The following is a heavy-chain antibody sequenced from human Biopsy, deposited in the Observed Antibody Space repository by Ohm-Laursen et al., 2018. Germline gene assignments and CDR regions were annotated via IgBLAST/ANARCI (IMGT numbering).Heavy chain of an antibody. CDR1: GGSISSYY. J-gene: IGHJ4*02. CDR2: IYYSGST. CDR3: ARGMRTTGWPYFDY. D-gene: IGHD2/OR15-2a*01. V-gene: IGHV4-59*08. Sequence: SETLSLTCTVSGGSISSYYWSWIRQPPGKGLEWIGYIYYSGSTNCNPSLKSRVTISADTSKNQFSLKLGSVTVADTAVFYCARGMRTTGWPYFDYWGQGILVTVSS.